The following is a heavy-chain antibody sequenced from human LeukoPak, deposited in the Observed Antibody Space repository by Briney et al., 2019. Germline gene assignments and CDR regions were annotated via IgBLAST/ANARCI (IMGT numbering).Heavy chain of an antibody. D-gene: IGHD5-18*01. CDR1: GGSMVNYH. J-gene: IGHJ5*02. V-gene: IGHV4-59*01. Sequence: PSETLSLTCTVSGGSMVNYHWTWIRQSPGKEPEYIGYIYNIETTYNNPSLMGRVTVSVDMSSRQFSLELKSVTAADTAVYYCARGLDGYRFDPWGQGIMVTVSS. CDR3: ARGLDGYRFDP. CDR2: IYNIETT.